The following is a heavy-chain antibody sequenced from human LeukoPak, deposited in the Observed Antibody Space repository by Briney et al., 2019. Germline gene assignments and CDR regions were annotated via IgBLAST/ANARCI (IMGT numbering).Heavy chain of an antibody. J-gene: IGHJ4*02. Sequence: GGSLGLSCAASGFTFSSYGMHWVRQAPGKGLEWVAVIWYDGSNKYYADSVKGRFTISRDNSKNTLYLQMNSLRAEDTAVYYCARDGQSYYGSGSYQGYWGQGTLVTVSS. CDR3: ARDGQSYYGSGSYQGY. V-gene: IGHV3-33*01. D-gene: IGHD3-10*01. CDR2: IWYDGSNK. CDR1: GFTFSSYG.